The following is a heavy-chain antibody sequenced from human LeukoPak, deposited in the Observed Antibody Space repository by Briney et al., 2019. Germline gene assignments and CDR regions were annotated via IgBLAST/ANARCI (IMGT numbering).Heavy chain of an antibody. CDR2: ISYDGSNK. CDR3: AKTPLYSNYYDY. Sequence: GGSLRLSCAASGFTFSSYGMRWVRQAPGKGLEWVAVISYDGSNKYYADSVKGRFTISRDNSKNTLYLQMNSLRAEDTAVYYCAKTPLYSNYYDYWGQGTLVTVSS. D-gene: IGHD4-11*01. V-gene: IGHV3-30*18. CDR1: GFTFSSYG. J-gene: IGHJ4*02.